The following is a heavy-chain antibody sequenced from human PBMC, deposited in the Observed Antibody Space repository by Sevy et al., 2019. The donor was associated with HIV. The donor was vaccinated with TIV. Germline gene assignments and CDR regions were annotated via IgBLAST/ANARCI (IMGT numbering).Heavy chain of an antibody. CDR3: ARHNTNYNYALDV. J-gene: IGHJ6*02. V-gene: IGHV3-7*01. CDR1: GFTFTTYW. D-gene: IGHD2-2*01. Sequence: GGCLRLSCVASGFTFTTYWVTWVRQAPGKGLEWVANIKQDGSENYYVDSVKGRFTISRDNAKNSLYLQMNSLRADDTNAYYCARHNTNYNYALDVWGQGTTVTVSS. CDR2: IKQDGSEN.